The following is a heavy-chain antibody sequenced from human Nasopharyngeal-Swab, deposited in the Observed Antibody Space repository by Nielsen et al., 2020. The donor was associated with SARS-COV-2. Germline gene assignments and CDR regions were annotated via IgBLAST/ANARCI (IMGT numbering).Heavy chain of an antibody. CDR3: ARYSGSYYWFDP. V-gene: IGHV4-59*01. D-gene: IGHD1-26*01. CDR2: IYYSGST. Sequence: SETLSLTCTGSGGSISSYYWSWIRQPPGKGLEWIGYIYYSGSTNYNPSLKSRVTIAVDTSKNQFSLKLSSVTAADTAVYYCARYSGSYYWFDPWGQGTLVTVSS. J-gene: IGHJ5*02. CDR1: GGSISSYY.